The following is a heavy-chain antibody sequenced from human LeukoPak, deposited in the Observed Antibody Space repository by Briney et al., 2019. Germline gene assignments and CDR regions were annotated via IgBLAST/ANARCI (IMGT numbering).Heavy chain of an antibody. CDR1: GGSISSSTYN. V-gene: IGHV4-39*07. D-gene: IGHD3-10*01. CDR3: ARGDPGTAVYFY. CDR2: IYYSGST. J-gene: IGHJ4*02. Sequence: SETLSLTCTVSGGSISSSTYNWGWIRQPPGKGLEWIGSIYYSGSTNYNPSLKSRVTISVDTSKNQFSLKLSSVTAADTAVYYCARGDPGTAVYFYWGQGTLVTVSS.